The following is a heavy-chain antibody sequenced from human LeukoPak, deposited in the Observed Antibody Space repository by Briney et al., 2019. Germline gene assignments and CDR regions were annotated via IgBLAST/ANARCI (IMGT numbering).Heavy chain of an antibody. D-gene: IGHD5-12*01. V-gene: IGHV3-30*18. CDR3: AKDAGNSGLY. Sequence: PGRSLRLSCAASGFTFSSYGMHWVRQAPGKGLEWVAVISYDGSNKYYADSVKGRFTISRDNSKNTLYLQMSSLRAEDTAVYYCAKDAGNSGLYWGQGTLVTVSS. J-gene: IGHJ4*02. CDR1: GFTFSSYG. CDR2: ISYDGSNK.